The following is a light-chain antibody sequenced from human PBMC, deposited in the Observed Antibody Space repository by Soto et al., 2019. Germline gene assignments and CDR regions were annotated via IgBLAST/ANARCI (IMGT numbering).Light chain of an antibody. V-gene: IGKV4-1*01. CDR1: QRVLYSSDNKNY. CDR2: WAS. Sequence: DIVLTQSADSLAVSLGERATINCKSSQRVLYSSDNKNYLTWYQQKPGQPPKLLIYWASTRESGVPDRFSGSGSGTDFTLTISSLQAEDVAVYYCQQYYSIPITFGQGTRLEIK. J-gene: IGKJ5*01. CDR3: QQYYSIPIT.